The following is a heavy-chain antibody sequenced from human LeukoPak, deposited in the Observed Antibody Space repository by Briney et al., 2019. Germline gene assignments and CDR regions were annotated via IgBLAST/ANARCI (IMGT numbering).Heavy chain of an antibody. CDR3: TTDLWYYYGSGSYYWSYYYYGMDV. CDR2: IKSKTDGGTT. Sequence: GGSLRLSCAASGFTFSNAWMSWVRQAPGKGLEWVGRIKSKTDGGTTDYAAPVKGRFTISRDDSKNTLYLQMNSLKTEDTAVYCCTTDLWYYYGSGSYYWSYYYYGMDVWGQGTTVTVSS. D-gene: IGHD3-10*01. CDR1: GFTFSNAW. J-gene: IGHJ6*02. V-gene: IGHV3-15*01.